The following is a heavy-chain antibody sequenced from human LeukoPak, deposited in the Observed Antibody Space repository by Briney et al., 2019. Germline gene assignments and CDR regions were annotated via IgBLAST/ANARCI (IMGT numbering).Heavy chain of an antibody. CDR3: VRDMGYYDKV. D-gene: IGHD3-22*01. J-gene: IGHJ4*02. CDR1: GFTFSPYW. CDR2: INSDGSNT. Sequence: GGSLRLSCAASGFTFSPYWMHWVRQAPGKGLVWVSRINSDGSNTNYADSVKGRFTISRDNAKNTLYLQMNSLRAEDTAVYYCVRDMGYYDKVWGQGTLVTVSS. V-gene: IGHV3-74*01.